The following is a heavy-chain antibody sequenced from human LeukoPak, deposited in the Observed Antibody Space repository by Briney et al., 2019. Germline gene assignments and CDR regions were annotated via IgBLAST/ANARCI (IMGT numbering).Heavy chain of an antibody. CDR3: ATPRMNYYGSGSHYSYYYVDV. D-gene: IGHD3-10*01. CDR1: GGAFTRAA. CDR2: VIPHSGIA. J-gene: IGHJ6*03. V-gene: IGHV1-69*01. Sequence: SVKVSCKASGGAFTRAAVSWVRQAPGQGLEWMGGVIPHSGIADYAQKFQGRVTITADESTSTAYMELKSLTSEDTAVYYCATPRMNYYGSGSHYSYYYVDVWGSGTAVTVSS.